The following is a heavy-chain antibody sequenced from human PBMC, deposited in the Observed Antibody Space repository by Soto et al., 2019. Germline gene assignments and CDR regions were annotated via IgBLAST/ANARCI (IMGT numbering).Heavy chain of an antibody. CDR3: VCDGNYFDN. Sequence: SETLSLTCTVSGGSISSCGYYWSWIRQHPGKGLEWIGYISYSGSTYYNPSLKSRVTISVDTSKNQLSLKLSSVTAADTAVYYCVCDGNYFDNWGQGTLVTVSS. CDR1: GGSISSCGYY. V-gene: IGHV4-31*03. J-gene: IGHJ4*02. CDR2: ISYSGST.